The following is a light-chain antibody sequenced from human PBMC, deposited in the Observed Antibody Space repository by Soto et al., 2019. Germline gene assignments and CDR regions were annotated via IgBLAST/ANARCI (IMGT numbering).Light chain of an antibody. J-gene: IGLJ2*01. CDR3: CSYAGTSIHVL. CDR2: EDT. Sequence: QSALTQPASVSGSPGQSITISCTGTSSDVGNYKLVSWYQQHPGKAPKLVVYEDTERPSGVSNRFSGSKSGNTASLTISGLQAEDEADYYCCSYAGTSIHVLFGGGTQLTVL. CDR1: SSDVGNYKL. V-gene: IGLV2-23*01.